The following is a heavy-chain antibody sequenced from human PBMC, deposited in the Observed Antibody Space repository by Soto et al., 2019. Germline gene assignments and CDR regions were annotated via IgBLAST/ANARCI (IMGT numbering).Heavy chain of an antibody. CDR2: IYYSGST. D-gene: IGHD3-9*01. V-gene: IGHV4-30-4*01. CDR1: GGSISSGDYY. Sequence: LALTCTGAGGSISSGDYYWSWIRQPPGKVLEWIGYIYYSGSTYYNPSLKSRVTISVDTSKNQFSLKLSSVTAADTAVYYCARGKTYDILTGHYHYFDYWGQGTLVTVS. CDR3: ARGKTYDILTGHYHYFDY. J-gene: IGHJ4*02.